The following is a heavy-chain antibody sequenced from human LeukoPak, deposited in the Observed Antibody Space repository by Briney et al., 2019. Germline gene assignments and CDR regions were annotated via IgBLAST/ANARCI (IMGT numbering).Heavy chain of an antibody. V-gene: IGHV3-7*03. CDR1: GFTFSSYW. J-gene: IGHJ4*02. CDR2: IKQDGSEK. Sequence: GGSLRLSCAASGFTFSSYWMSWVRQAPGKGLEWVANIKQDGSEKYYVDSVKGRFTISRDNAKNSLYLQMNSLRAEDTAVYYCAKEPVGATGYFDYWGQGTLVTVSS. D-gene: IGHD1-26*01. CDR3: AKEPVGATGYFDY.